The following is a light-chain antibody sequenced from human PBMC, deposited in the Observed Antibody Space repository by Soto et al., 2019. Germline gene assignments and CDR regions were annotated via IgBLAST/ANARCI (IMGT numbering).Light chain of an antibody. J-gene: IGKJ1*01. CDR1: QSVGSN. V-gene: IGKV3-15*01. CDR2: GAS. CDR3: QQHNNWPPWT. Sequence: DIVMTQSPATLSVSPGGRATLSCRASQSVGSNVAWYQQKPGQPPRLLIYGASTRAAGVPARFSGSGYGRQFSLTISSLQYEDFAISHRQQHNNWPPWTFGQGTKVDIE.